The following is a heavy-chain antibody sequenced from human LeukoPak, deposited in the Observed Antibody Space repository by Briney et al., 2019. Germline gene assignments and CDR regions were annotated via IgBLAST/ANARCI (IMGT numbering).Heavy chain of an antibody. CDR1: GGTFISYA. J-gene: IGHJ5*02. V-gene: IGHV1-69*13. CDR2: IIPIFGTA. CDR3: ARFQISTKPGPFFDP. D-gene: IGHD2-2*01. Sequence: GASVKVSCKASGGTFISYAISWVRQAPGQGLEWMGGIIPIFGTANYAQKFQGRVTITADESTSTAYMELSSLRSEDTAVYYCARFQISTKPGPFFDPWGQGTLVTVSS.